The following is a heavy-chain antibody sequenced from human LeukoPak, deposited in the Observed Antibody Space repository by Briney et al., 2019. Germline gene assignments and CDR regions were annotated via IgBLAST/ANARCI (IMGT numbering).Heavy chain of an antibody. CDR3: ARHTTMAHFDY. D-gene: IGHD5-18*01. J-gene: IGHJ4*02. Sequence: SETLSLTCNVSGDSINSYYWSGIRQPPGKELEWIGYIYYSGSTNYNPSLKSRVTISVDTSKNQFSLKLSSVTAADTAVYYCARHTTMAHFDYWGQGTLVTVSS. V-gene: IGHV4-59*08. CDR1: GDSINSYY. CDR2: IYYSGST.